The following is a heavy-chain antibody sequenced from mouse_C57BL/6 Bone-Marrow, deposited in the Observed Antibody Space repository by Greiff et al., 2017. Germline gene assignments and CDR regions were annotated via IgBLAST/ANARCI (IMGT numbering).Heavy chain of an antibody. V-gene: IGHV14-4*01. J-gene: IGHJ3*01. CDR2: IDPENGDT. CDR1: GFNIKDDY. Sequence: VQLQQSGAELVRPGASVKLSCTASGFNIKDDYMHWVKQRPEQGLEWIGWIDPENGDTEYVSKFQGNATITVDTSSTTAYLQLSSLTSEDTAGYYGTRIADWGQGTLVTVSA. CDR3: TRIAD.